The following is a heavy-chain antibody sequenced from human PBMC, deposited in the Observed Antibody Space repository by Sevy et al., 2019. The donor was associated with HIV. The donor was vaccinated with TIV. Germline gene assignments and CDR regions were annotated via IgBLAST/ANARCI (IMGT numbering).Heavy chain of an antibody. J-gene: IGHJ4*02. CDR2: IFPIFATA. D-gene: IGHD6-19*01. CDR3: TSGLAVSVDY. V-gene: IGHV1-69*13. Sequence: ASVKVSCKASGGTCSSSAISWVRQAPGQGLEWMGGIFPIFATANYAQKFQRRLTITADESTCTAYMELSSLRSDDTAVYYCTSGLAVSVDYWGQGTLVTVSS. CDR1: GGTCSSSA.